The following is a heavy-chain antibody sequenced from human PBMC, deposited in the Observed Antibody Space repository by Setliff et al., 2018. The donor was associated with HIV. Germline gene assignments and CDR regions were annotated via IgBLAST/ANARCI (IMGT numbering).Heavy chain of an antibody. CDR2: INHSGRA. Sequence: KPSETLSLTCAVYGGSFSGNHWSWIRQPPGKGLEWLGEINHSGRAKYNPSLKSRASISADTSKNQFSLRLTSVTAADTAVYYCARLNKHFSGYTYGQYYFDYWGQGTLVTVSS. V-gene: IGHV4-34*01. CDR3: ARLNKHFSGYTYGQYYFDY. CDR1: GGSFSGNH. J-gene: IGHJ4*02. D-gene: IGHD5-18*01.